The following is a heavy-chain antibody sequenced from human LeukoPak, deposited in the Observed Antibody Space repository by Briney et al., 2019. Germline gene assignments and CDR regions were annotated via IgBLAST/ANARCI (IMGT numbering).Heavy chain of an antibody. J-gene: IGHJ5*02. CDR2: INPNCGGT. V-gene: IGHV1-2*02. D-gene: IGHD5-12*01. Sequence: ASVKVSCKASGYTFTGYYMHWVRQAPGQGLEWMGWINPNCGGTNYAQKFQGRVTMTRDTSISTAYMELSRLRSDDTAVYYCAHGGYGYNWFDPWGQGTLVTVSS. CDR3: AHGGYGYNWFDP. CDR1: GYTFTGYY.